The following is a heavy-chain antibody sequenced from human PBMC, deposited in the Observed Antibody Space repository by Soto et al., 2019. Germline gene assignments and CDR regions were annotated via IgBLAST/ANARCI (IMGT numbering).Heavy chain of an antibody. CDR3: ARGYRGVSGSPASYYYSGLEV. V-gene: IGHV3-23*01. CDR2: VSDGGYMT. J-gene: IGHJ6*02. Sequence: DVQLLESGGHLVQPGGSLTLSCAASGFTFSSYAMSWVRQAPGKGLEWVSSVSDGGYMTYYSDSGKSLFTISSDNSTHVLFLPMNSLRIEDTALYYCARGYRGVSGSPASYYYSGLEVWGQGTTVTVS. CDR1: GFTFSSYA. D-gene: IGHD2-8*02.